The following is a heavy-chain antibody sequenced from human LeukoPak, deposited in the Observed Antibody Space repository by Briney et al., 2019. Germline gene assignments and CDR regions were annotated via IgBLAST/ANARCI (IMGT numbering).Heavy chain of an antibody. J-gene: IGHJ1*01. V-gene: IGHV3-30*18. D-gene: IGHD2-21*02. CDR2: ISYDGSNK. CDR1: GFTFSSYG. Sequence: PGGSLRLSCAASGFTFSSYGMHWVRQAPGKGLEWVAVISYDGSNKYYADSVKGRFTISRDNSKNTLYLQMNSLRAEDTAVYYCAKRTGRAYCGGDCYSAYFQHWGQGTLVTVSS. CDR3: AKRTGRAYCGGDCYSAYFQH.